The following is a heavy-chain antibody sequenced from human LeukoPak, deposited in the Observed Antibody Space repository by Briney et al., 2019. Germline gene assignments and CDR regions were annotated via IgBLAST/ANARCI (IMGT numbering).Heavy chain of an antibody. Sequence: PGGSLRLSCTAAGFTFGDYAVSWFRQAPGKGLGWVGFIRSKAYGGTTEYAASVKGRFTISRDDSKSIGYLQMNSLKTEDTAVYYCTRGEAWGFPIGDYWGQGTLVTVSS. CDR1: GFTFGDYA. D-gene: IGHD7-27*01. CDR3: TRGEAWGFPIGDY. J-gene: IGHJ4*02. V-gene: IGHV3-49*03. CDR2: IRSKAYGGTT.